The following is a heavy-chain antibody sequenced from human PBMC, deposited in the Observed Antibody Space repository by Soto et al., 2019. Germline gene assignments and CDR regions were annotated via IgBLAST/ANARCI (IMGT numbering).Heavy chain of an antibody. V-gene: IGHV1-18*01. Sequence: QIQLVQSGAEVKKPGASVKVSCKTSGYPFSNHGITWVRQGPGQGFEWMGWISVYTGTTNYAQKFQGRVTLTTDPSARPAYMELRILRSDDTAVYFCARETMLRGVNDYWGQGTRVIVSS. CDR2: ISVYTGTT. J-gene: IGHJ4*02. CDR3: ARETMLRGVNDY. D-gene: IGHD3-10*01. CDR1: GYPFSNHG.